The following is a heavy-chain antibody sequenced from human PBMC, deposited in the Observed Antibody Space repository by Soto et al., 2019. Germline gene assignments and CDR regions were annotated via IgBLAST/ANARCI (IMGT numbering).Heavy chain of an antibody. D-gene: IGHD3-10*01. J-gene: IGHJ4*02. Sequence: TLSLTCNVSGGPIKTGDYYWNWIRQPPGKGLEWIGYVFYSGATNYSPSLKSRAAISMDTSKNQFSLSLTSVTAADTAGYYCARAGFSYGHLLFWGQGIRVTVSS. CDR1: GGPIKTGDYY. CDR3: ARAGFSYGHLLF. CDR2: VFYSGAT. V-gene: IGHV4-30-4*01.